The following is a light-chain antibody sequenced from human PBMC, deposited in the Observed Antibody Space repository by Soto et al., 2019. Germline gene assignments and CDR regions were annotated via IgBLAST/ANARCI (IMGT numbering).Light chain of an antibody. V-gene: IGLV2-11*01. Sequence: QSALTQPRSVSGSPGQSVTISCTGTSSDVGGYNYVSWYRQHPGKAPKLMIYDVSKRPSGVPDRFSGSKSGNTASLTISGLQAEDEADYYCCSYARSYTWVFVTGTKVTVL. CDR1: SSDVGGYNY. CDR2: DVS. CDR3: CSYARSYTWV. J-gene: IGLJ1*01.